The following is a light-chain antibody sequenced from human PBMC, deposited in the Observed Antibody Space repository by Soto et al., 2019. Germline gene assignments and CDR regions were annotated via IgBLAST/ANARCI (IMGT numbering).Light chain of an antibody. CDR1: QSINNRY. CDR2: AAS. Sequence: EIVLTQSPGTLSLSPGERATLSCRASQSINNRYLAWYQQKPGQAPRLLIYAASSRATGIPDRFSGSGSGTDFNLTISRLEAEDFAVYYCQQFGSSPGFTFGPGTKVDIK. V-gene: IGKV3-20*01. CDR3: QQFGSSPGFT. J-gene: IGKJ3*01.